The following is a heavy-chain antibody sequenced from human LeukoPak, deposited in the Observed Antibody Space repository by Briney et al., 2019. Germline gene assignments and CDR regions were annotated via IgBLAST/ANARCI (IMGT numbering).Heavy chain of an antibody. CDR3: ARDLSAAVIAVAGADY. V-gene: IGHV3-48*04. J-gene: IGHJ4*02. D-gene: IGHD6-19*01. Sequence: GGSLRLSCAASGFTFSSYSMNWVRQAPGKGLEWVSYISSSSSTIYYADSVKGRFTISRDNAKNSLYLQMNSLRAEDTAVYYCARDLSAAVIAVAGADYWGQGTLVTVSS. CDR2: ISSSSSTI. CDR1: GFTFSSYS.